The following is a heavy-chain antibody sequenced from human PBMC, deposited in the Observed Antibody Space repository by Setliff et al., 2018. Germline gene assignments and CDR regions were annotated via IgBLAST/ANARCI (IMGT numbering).Heavy chain of an antibody. CDR3: ASAAAGYCSGRSCYAKLYFDY. CDR2: IYTSGST. V-gene: IGHV4-61*09. CDR1: GGSINNGSYY. J-gene: IGHJ4*02. Sequence: PSETLSLTCTVSGGSINNGSYYWSWIRQPAGKGLEWIGHIYTSGSTNHNPPLKSRVTISVDTSKNQFSLKLSSVTAADTAVYYCASAAAGYCSGRSCYAKLYFDYWGQGTLVTVSS. D-gene: IGHD2-15*01.